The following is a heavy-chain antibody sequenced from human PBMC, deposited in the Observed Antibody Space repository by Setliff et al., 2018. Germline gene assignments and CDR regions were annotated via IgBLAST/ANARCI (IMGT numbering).Heavy chain of an antibody. CDR2: IHYSGST. CDR3: ARFLDPRDGYQNSPGFDF. D-gene: IGHD2-21*01. V-gene: IGHV4-59*01. CDR1: GGSISTFY. J-gene: IGHJ4*02. Sequence: PSETLSLTCTVSGGSISTFYWSWIRQSPEKGLEWIAYIHYSGSTNQNPSFKSRVTISLDTPKNQFSLKLSYMTAADTAVYYCARFLDPRDGYQNSPGFDFWGQGALVTVSS.